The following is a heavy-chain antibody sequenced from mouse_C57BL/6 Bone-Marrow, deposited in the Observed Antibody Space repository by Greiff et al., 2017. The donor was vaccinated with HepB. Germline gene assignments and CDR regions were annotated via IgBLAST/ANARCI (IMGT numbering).Heavy chain of an antibody. CDR2: IDPENGDT. CDR3: TTWDGKAWFAY. D-gene: IGHD2-1*01. CDR1: GFNIKDDY. Sequence: VQLQQSGAELVRPGASVKLSCTASGFNIKDDYMHWVKQRPEQGLEWIGWIDPENGDTEYASKFQGKATITADTSSNTAYLQLSSLTSEDTAVYYCTTWDGKAWFAYWGQGTLDTVSA. V-gene: IGHV14-4*01. J-gene: IGHJ3*01.